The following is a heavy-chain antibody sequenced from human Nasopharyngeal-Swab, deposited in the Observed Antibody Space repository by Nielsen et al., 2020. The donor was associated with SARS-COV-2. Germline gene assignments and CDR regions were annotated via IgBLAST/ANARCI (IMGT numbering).Heavy chain of an antibody. J-gene: IGHJ6*02. CDR1: GFTVCSNY. Sequence: GESLKITCAASGFTVCSNYMSWVRPAPGKGLEWVSVIYSGGSTYYADSVKGRFTISRDNSKNTLYLQMNSLRAEDTAVYYCARDSYYYDSSGYYRYYYYYGMDVWGQGTTVTVSS. CDR3: ARDSYYYDSSGYYRYYYYYGMDV. CDR2: IYSGGST. D-gene: IGHD3-22*01. V-gene: IGHV3-66*01.